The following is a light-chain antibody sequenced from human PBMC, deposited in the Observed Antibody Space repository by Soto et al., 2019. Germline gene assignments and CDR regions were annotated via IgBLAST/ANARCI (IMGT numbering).Light chain of an antibody. CDR3: QSYDSSLSGWV. J-gene: IGLJ3*02. V-gene: IGLV1-40*01. Sequence: QSVLTQPPSVSGAPGQRVTISCTESSSNIGAGYDVHWYQQLPGTAPKLLIYDNSNRPSGVPDRFSGSKSGTSASLAITGLQAEDEADYYSQSYDSSLSGWVFGGGTKLTVL. CDR2: DNS. CDR1: SSNIGAGYD.